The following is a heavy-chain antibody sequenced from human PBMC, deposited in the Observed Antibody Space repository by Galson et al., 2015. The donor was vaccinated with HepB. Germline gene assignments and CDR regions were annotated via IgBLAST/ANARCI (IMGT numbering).Heavy chain of an antibody. Sequence: SLRLSCAASGFTFSHYGMHWVRQAPGKGLEWVSVVSYDGNLVHYAESVKGRFTISRDNSRNALYLQMNSLGAEDTAVYRCAKGYASSGYYSFDYWGQGTLVTVSA. CDR1: GFTFSHYG. CDR3: AKGYASSGYYSFDY. J-gene: IGHJ4*02. V-gene: IGHV3-30*18. D-gene: IGHD3-22*01. CDR2: VSYDGNLV.